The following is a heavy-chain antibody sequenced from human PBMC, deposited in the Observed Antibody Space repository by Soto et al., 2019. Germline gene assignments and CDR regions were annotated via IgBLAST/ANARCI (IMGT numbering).Heavy chain of an antibody. Sequence: GGSLRLSCAASGFTFSSYSMNWVRQAPGKGLEWVSSISSSSSYIYYADSVKGRFTISRDNAKNSLYLQMNSLRAEDTAVYYCASSGLLLHPLDYWGQGTLVTVTS. V-gene: IGHV3-21*01. CDR3: ASSGLLLHPLDY. D-gene: IGHD3-22*01. J-gene: IGHJ4*02. CDR1: GFTFSSYS. CDR2: ISSSSSYI.